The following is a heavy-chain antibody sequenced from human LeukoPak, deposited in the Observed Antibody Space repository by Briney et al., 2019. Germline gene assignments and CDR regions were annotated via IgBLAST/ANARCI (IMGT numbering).Heavy chain of an antibody. CDR2: IGPSSNAI. J-gene: IGHJ4*02. D-gene: IGHD6-13*01. CDR3: ARAAYSSSPDY. V-gene: IGHV3-48*02. Sequence: GGSLRLSCAASGFTFSGYSMNWVRQAPGKGLEWVSYIGPSSNAIFYADSVQGRFTITRDNARNSLYLHMHSLRDEDTAVYYCARAAYSSSPDYWGQGTLVTVSS. CDR1: GFTFSGYS.